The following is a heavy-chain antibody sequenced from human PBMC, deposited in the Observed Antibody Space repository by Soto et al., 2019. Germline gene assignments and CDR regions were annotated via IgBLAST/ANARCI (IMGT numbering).Heavy chain of an antibody. Sequence: EVQLVETGGGLIQPGGSLRLSCAAPGFTVSSNYMSWVRQAPGKGLEWVSVIYSGGSTYYADSVKGRFTISRDNSKNTLYLQMNSLRAEDTAVYYCARALIAAYYYYGMDVWGQGTTVTVSS. D-gene: IGHD6-6*01. CDR3: ARALIAAYYYYGMDV. J-gene: IGHJ6*02. CDR1: GFTVSSNY. CDR2: IYSGGST. V-gene: IGHV3-53*02.